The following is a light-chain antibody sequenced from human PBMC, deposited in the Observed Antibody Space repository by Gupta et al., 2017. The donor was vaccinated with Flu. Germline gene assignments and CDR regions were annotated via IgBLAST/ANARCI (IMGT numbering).Light chain of an antibody. J-gene: IGKJ1*01. CDR2: KTS. CDR1: QSISSW. Sequence: DIQMTQSPSTLFASVGDRVTITCRASQSISSWLAWYQQKPGKAPKLLIYKTSYLESGVPSRFSGTGSGTEFTLTISSLQPDDFATYFCQQYDTYWTFGQGTRVEIK. CDR3: QQYDTYWT. V-gene: IGKV1-5*03.